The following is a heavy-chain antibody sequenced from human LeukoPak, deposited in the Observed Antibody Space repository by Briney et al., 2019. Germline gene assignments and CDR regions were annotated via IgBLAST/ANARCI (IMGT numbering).Heavy chain of an antibody. CDR2: IYYSGST. V-gene: IGHV4-31*03. CDR1: GGSISSSSYY. Sequence: PSETLSLTCTVSGGSISSSSYYWSWIRQHPGKGLEWIGYIYYSGSTYYNPSLKSRVTISVDTSKNQFSLKLSSVTAADTAVYYCARIRWDDYYYGMDVWGQGTTVTVSS. J-gene: IGHJ6*02. D-gene: IGHD4-23*01. CDR3: ARIRWDDYYYGMDV.